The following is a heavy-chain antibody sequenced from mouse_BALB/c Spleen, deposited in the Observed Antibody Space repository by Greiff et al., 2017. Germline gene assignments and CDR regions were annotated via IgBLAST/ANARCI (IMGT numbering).Heavy chain of an antibody. D-gene: IGHD1-1*01. CDR3: PYGSSSLYAMDY. CDR2: IDPENGDT. Sequence: EVMLVESGAELVRSGASVKLSCTASGFNIKDYYMHWVKQRPEQGLEWIGWIDPENGDTEYAPKFQGKATMTADTSSNTAYLQLSSLTSEDTAVYYCPYGSSSLYAMDYWGQGTSVTVSS. CDR1: GFNIKDYY. J-gene: IGHJ4*01. V-gene: IGHV14-4*02.